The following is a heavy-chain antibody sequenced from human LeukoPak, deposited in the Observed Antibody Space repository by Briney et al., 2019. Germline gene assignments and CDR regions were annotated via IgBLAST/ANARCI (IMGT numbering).Heavy chain of an antibody. V-gene: IGHV3-30*09. J-gene: IGHJ4*02. CDR3: ARANTPFADY. Sequence: GGSLRLSCAASRFTFSSYDMHWVRQAPGKGLEWVAVISYDGSNKYYAYSVKGRFAISRDNYKNKVYLQMNSLRVEDTAVYYCARANTPFADYWGQGTLVPVSS. D-gene: IGHD2-2*02. CDR1: RFTFSSYD. CDR2: ISYDGSNK.